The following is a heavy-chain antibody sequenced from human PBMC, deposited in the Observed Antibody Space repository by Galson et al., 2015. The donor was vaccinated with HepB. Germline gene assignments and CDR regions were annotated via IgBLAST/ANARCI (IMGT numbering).Heavy chain of an antibody. CDR2: ISYDGSNK. J-gene: IGHJ4*02. CDR1: GFTFSSYA. CDR3: ARNTPSSGYHGLHY. V-gene: IGHV3-30*04. D-gene: IGHD5-12*01. Sequence: SLRLSCATSGFTFSSYAMHWVRQAPGKGLEWVAVISYDGSNKYYADSAKGRFTISRDNSKNTLYLQMNNLRGEDTAVYYCARNTPSSGYHGLHYGGQGTLVTVSS.